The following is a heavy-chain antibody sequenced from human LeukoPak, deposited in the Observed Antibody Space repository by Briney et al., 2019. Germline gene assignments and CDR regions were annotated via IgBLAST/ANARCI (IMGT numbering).Heavy chain of an antibody. CDR1: GYTFTGYY. CDR2: INPNSGGT. CDR3: AREDTKWLLVWPGYDY. Sequence: ASVKVSCKASGYTFTGYYMHWVRQAPGQGLEWMGWINPNSGGTNYAQKFQGRVTMTRDTSISTAYMELSRLRSDDTAMYYCAREDTKWLLVWPGYDYWSQGTLVTVSS. J-gene: IGHJ4*02. D-gene: IGHD3-22*01. V-gene: IGHV1-2*02.